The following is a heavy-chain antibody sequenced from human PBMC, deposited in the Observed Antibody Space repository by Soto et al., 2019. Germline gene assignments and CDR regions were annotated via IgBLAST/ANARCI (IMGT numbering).Heavy chain of an antibody. J-gene: IGHJ4*02. CDR2: IYASGST. CDR1: GGSISSGGYY. Sequence: QVQLQESGPGLVKPSQTLSLTCTVSGGSISSGGYYWSWIRQHTGKGLEWIGYIYASGSTYYNPSLKSRVTISVDTSKNQFSLKLTSVTAADTAVYSCARDLVRGVPNYWSQGSLVTVSS. CDR3: ARDLVRGVPNY. D-gene: IGHD3-10*01. V-gene: IGHV4-31*03.